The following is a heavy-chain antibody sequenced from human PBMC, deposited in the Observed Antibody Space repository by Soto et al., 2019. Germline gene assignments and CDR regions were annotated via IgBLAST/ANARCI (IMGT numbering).Heavy chain of an antibody. J-gene: IGHJ6*02. V-gene: IGHV4-31*03. CDR3: ARDLLLWFGELRYYYSGMDV. D-gene: IGHD3-10*01. Sequence: SETLSLTCTVSGGSIISGGYYWSWIRQHPGKGLEWIGYIYYSGSTYYNPSLKSRVTISVDTSKNQFSLKLSSVTAADTAVYYCARDLLLWFGELRYYYSGMDVWGQGTTVTVSS. CDR2: IYYSGST. CDR1: GGSIISGGYY.